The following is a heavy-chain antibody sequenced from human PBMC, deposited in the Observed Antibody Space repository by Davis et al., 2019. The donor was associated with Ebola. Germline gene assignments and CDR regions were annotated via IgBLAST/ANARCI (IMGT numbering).Heavy chain of an antibody. CDR3: ASGGGGY. CDR2: IYSGGST. V-gene: IGHV3-66*01. D-gene: IGHD3-16*01. CDR1: GFTFDDYA. J-gene: IGHJ4*02. Sequence: GGSLRLSCAASGFTFDDYAMTWVRQAPGKGLEWVSVIYSGGSTYYADSVKGRFTISRDNSKNTLYLQMNSLGAEDTAGYYCASGGGGYWGQGTLVTVSS.